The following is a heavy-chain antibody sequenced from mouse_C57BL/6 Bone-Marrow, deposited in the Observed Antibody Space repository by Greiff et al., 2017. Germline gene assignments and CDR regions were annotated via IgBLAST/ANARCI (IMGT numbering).Heavy chain of an antibody. CDR2: IYPRDGST. CDR1: GYTFTSYG. V-gene: IGHV1-85*01. J-gene: IGHJ2*01. D-gene: IGHD2-4*01. CDR3: ARHYDYDFDY. Sequence: VQLQQSGAELARPGASVKLSCKASGYTFTSYGISWVKQRPGQGLEWIGWIYPRDGSTKYNEKFKGKATLTVDTSSSTAYMELHSLTSEDSAVYFCARHYDYDFDYWGQGTTLTVST.